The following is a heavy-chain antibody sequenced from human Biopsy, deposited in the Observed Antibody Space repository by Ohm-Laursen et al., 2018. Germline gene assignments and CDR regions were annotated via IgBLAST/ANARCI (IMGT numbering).Heavy chain of an antibody. CDR2: INPNSGTT. Sequence: ASVKVSCKTSGYTFTGYFLHWVRQVPGQGLEWMGWINPNSGTTKIAENFQGSVTMTRDTSITTAYLDLTRLTSDDTAVYFCAEGQDLTAGAEYFQYWGQGALITVSS. V-gene: IGHV1-2*04. D-gene: IGHD3-9*01. CDR3: AEGQDLTAGAEYFQY. J-gene: IGHJ1*01. CDR1: GYTFTGYF.